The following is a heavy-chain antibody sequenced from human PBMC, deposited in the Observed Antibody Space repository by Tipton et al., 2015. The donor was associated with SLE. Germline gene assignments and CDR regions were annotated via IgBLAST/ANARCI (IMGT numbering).Heavy chain of an antibody. J-gene: IGHJ6*02. Sequence: TLSLTCTVSGGSISSYYWSWIRQPPGKGLEWIGYIYYSGSTNYNPSLKSRVTISVDTSKNQFSLKLSSVTAADTAVYYCARDPVEYYYGSGSYHIYGMDVWGQGTTVTVSS. D-gene: IGHD3-10*01. CDR3: ARDPVEYYYGSGSYHIYGMDV. CDR2: IYYSGST. V-gene: IGHV4-59*01. CDR1: GGSISSYY.